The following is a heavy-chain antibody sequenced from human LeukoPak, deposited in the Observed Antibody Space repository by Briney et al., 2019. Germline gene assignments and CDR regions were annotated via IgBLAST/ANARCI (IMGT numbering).Heavy chain of an antibody. D-gene: IGHD2-15*01. CDR3: ARAGQVADY. V-gene: IGHV4-39*07. CDR2: IYYSGSA. CDR1: GGSISSSSYY. J-gene: IGHJ4*02. Sequence: SETLSLTCTVSGGSISSSSYYWGWIRQPPGKGLEWIGSIYYSGSAYYNPSLKSRVTISVDTSKNQFSLKLSPVTAADTAVYYCARAGQVADYWGQGTLVTVSS.